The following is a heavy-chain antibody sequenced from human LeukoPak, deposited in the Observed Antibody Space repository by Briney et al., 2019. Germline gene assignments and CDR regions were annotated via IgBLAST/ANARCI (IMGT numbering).Heavy chain of an antibody. CDR1: GYTFTGYY. V-gene: IGHV1-2*02. D-gene: IGHD2-2*02. CDR2: INPNSGGT. Sequence: SVTVSCKASGYTFTGYYMHWVRQAPGQGLEWMGWINPNSGGTNFAQKFQGRVTMTRDTSISTAYMELSRLRSDDTAVYHCARDEDIVVVPAARPAYGMDVWGQGTTVTVSS. J-gene: IGHJ6*02. CDR3: ARDEDIVVVPAARPAYGMDV.